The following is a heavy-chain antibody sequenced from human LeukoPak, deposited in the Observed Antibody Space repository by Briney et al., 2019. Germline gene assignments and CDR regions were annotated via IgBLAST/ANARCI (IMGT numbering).Heavy chain of an antibody. CDR2: INHSGST. CDR3: ATQRQKDYYFDY. V-gene: IGHV4-34*01. J-gene: IGHJ4*02. CDR1: GGSFSGYY. D-gene: IGHD1-1*01. Sequence: ETSETLSLTCAVYGGSFSGYYWSWIRQPPGKGLEWIGEINHSGSTNYNPSLKSRVTISVDTSKNQFSLKLSSVTAADTAVYYCATQRQKDYYFDYWGQGTLVTVSS.